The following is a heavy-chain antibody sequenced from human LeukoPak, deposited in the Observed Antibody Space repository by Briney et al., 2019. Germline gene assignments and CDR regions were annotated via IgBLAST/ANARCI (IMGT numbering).Heavy chain of an antibody. Sequence: ASVKVSCKASGYTFTSYDINWVRQATGQGLEWVGWMNPISGNTGYAQKFQGRVTMTRNTSISTAYMELNSLRSEDTAVYYCARGGGYSYGPLDFWGQGTLVTVSS. CDR2: MNPISGNT. CDR1: GYTFTSYD. V-gene: IGHV1-8*02. J-gene: IGHJ4*02. CDR3: ARGGGYSYGPLDF. D-gene: IGHD5-18*01.